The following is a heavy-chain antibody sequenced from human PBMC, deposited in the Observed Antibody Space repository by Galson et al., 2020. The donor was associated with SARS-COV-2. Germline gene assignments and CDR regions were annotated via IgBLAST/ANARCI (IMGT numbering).Heavy chain of an antibody. J-gene: IGHJ6*02. CDR3: ASSLLPLYGMDV. Sequence: GGSLRLSCAASGFTFSSYAMHWVRQAPGKGEWVAVISYDGSNKYYADSVKGRFTISRDNSKNTLYLQMNSLRAEDTAVYYCASSLLPLYGMDVWGQGTTVTVSS. CDR1: GFTFSSYA. CDR2: ISYDGSNK. V-gene: IGHV3-30-3*01.